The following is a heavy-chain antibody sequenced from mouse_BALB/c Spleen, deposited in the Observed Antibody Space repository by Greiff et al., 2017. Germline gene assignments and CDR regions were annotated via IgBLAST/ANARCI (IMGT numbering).Heavy chain of an antibody. CDR1: GFSLTSYG. J-gene: IGHJ1*01. V-gene: IGHV2-2*02. CDR3: ATYYYGSRGWYFDV. CDR2: IWSGGST. Sequence: QVQLKQSGPGLVQPSQSLSITCTVSGFSLTSYGVHWVRQSPGKGLEWLGVIWSGGSTDYNAAFISRLSISKDNSKSQVFFKMNSLQANDTAIYYCATYYYGSRGWYFDVWGAGTTVTVSS. D-gene: IGHD1-1*01.